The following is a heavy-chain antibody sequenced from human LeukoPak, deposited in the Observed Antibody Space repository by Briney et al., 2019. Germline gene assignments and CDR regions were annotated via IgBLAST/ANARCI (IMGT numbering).Heavy chain of an antibody. Sequence: SETLSLTCAVYGGSFSGYYWSWIRQPPGKGLEWIGEINHSGSTNYNPSLKSRVTISVDTSMNQFSLKLSSVTAADTAVYYCARVFLSPATYYYDSSGYAPRAFDIWGQGTMVTVSS. J-gene: IGHJ3*02. CDR1: GGSFSGYY. CDR3: ARVFLSPATYYYDSSGYAPRAFDI. D-gene: IGHD3-22*01. CDR2: INHSGST. V-gene: IGHV4-34*01.